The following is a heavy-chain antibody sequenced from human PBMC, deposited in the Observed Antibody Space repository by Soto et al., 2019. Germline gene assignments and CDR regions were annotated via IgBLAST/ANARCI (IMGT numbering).Heavy chain of an antibody. J-gene: IGHJ4*02. CDR1: GYTFTSYD. CDR3: ARGRGILTGGGFGPDY. Sequence: QVQLVQSGAEVKKPGASVKVSCKASGYTFTSYDINWVRQATGQGLEWMGWMNPNSGNTGYAQKFQGRVTMTRNTSISTAYMELSSLRSEDTDVYYCARGRGILTGGGFGPDYWGQGTLVTVSS. CDR2: MNPNSGNT. D-gene: IGHD3-9*01. V-gene: IGHV1-8*01.